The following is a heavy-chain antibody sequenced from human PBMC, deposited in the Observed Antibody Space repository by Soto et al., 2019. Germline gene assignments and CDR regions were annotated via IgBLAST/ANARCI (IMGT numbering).Heavy chain of an antibody. V-gene: IGHV3-23*01. CDR3: AKAWSDTALPNDD. D-gene: IGHD5-18*01. J-gene: IGHJ4*02. CDR2: ISGSGGST. CDR1: GFTFSNYA. Sequence: GGSLRLSCAASGFTFSNYAMSWVRQAPGKGLEWVSGISGSGGSTYYTDSMKGRFTISRDNSKNTLYLQVNSLRAEDTAVYYCAKAWSDTALPNDDCGQGTPVTVAS.